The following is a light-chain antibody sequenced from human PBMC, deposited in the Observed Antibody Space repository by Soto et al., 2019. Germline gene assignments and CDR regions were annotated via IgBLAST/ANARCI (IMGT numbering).Light chain of an antibody. CDR3: QQYGSSPRT. Sequence: EIVLTQSPGTLSLSPGERATLSCRASQSVSSSYLAWYQQKPGQAPRLLIYGASSRATGIPDRFSGSGSGTDVTLTISRLEPEDFAVYYWQQYGSSPRTFGQGTKVEIQ. CDR1: QSVSSSY. CDR2: GAS. V-gene: IGKV3-20*01. J-gene: IGKJ1*01.